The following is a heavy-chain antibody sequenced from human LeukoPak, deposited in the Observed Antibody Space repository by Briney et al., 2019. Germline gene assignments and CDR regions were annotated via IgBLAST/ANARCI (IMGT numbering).Heavy chain of an antibody. D-gene: IGHD6-6*01. CDR2: IYSGGST. J-gene: IGHJ4*02. CDR3: ARDRHY. CDR1: GISFSNYS. V-gene: IGHV3-53*01. Sequence: GGSLRLSCAASGISFSNYSMNWVRQAPGKGLEWVSVIYSGGSTYYADSVKGRFTISRDNSKNTLYLQMNSLRAEDTAVYYCARDRHYWGQGTLVTVSS.